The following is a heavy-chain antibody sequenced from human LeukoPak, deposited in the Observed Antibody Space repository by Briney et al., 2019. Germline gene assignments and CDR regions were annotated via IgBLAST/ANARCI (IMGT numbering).Heavy chain of an antibody. CDR2: IYYSGST. CDR3: ARVRYTAMVTIFDY. Sequence: PSETLSLTCTVSGGSISSSSYYWSWIRQPPGKGLEWIGYIYYSGSTNYNPSLKSRVTISVDTSKNQFSLKLSSVTAADTAVYYCARVRYTAMVTIFDYWGQGTLVTVSS. V-gene: IGHV4-61*01. CDR1: GGSISSSSYY. J-gene: IGHJ4*02. D-gene: IGHD5-18*01.